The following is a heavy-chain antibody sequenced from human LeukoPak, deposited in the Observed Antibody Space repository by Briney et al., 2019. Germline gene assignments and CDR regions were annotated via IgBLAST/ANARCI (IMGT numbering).Heavy chain of an antibody. CDR1: GFTFSSYS. J-gene: IGHJ4*02. CDR3: ASDDFWSGYYRGLADY. CDR2: ISSSSSYI. D-gene: IGHD3-3*01. V-gene: IGHV3-21*01. Sequence: PGGSLRLSCAVSGFTFSSYSMNWVRQAPGKGLEWVSSISSSSSYIYYADSVKGRFTISRDNAKNSLYLQMNSLRAEDTAVYYCASDDFWSGYYRGLADYWGQGTLVTVSS.